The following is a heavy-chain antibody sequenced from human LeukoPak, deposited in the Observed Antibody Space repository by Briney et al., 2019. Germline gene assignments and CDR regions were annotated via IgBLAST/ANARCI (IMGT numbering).Heavy chain of an antibody. CDR1: GYTFTSYG. D-gene: IGHD3-16*01. J-gene: IGHJ4*02. Sequence: ASVKVSFKASGYTFTSYGISWVRQTPGQGLEWMGWISAYNGNTNYAHKLQGRVTMTTDTSTSTAHMELRSLRSDDTPVYFYSRDRGGSYLDYWGQGTLVTVSS. CDR3: SRDRGGSYLDY. CDR2: ISAYNGNT. V-gene: IGHV1-18*01.